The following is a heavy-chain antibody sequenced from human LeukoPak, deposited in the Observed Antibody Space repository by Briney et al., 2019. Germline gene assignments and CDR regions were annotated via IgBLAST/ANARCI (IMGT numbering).Heavy chain of an antibody. V-gene: IGHV3-53*01. CDR1: GFTVSSNS. D-gene: IGHD2-15*01. CDR2: IYSGGNT. Sequence: GGTLRLSCTVSGFTVSSNSWSWVRQAPGKGLEWVSFIYSGGNTHYSDSVKGRFTISRDNSKNTLYLQMNSLRAEDTAIYYCARRAGEYSHPYDYWGQGTLVTVSS. CDR3: ARRAGEYSHPYDY. J-gene: IGHJ4*02.